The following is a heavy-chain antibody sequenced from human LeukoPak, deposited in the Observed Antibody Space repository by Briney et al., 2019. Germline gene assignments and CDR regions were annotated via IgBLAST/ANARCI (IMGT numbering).Heavy chain of an antibody. V-gene: IGHV1-2*02. Sequence: GASVKVSCLASGHTFSGYYMHWIRQAPGQGLEWMAWMNPRSDVADYAQKFLGRVILTGDTSNSAYMELTSLISDDTAVYYCATSTGYRSTWGAFDIWGQGTTVIVSS. D-gene: IGHD5-24*01. J-gene: IGHJ3*02. CDR3: ATSTGYRSTWGAFDI. CDR2: MNPRSDVA. CDR1: GHTFSGYY.